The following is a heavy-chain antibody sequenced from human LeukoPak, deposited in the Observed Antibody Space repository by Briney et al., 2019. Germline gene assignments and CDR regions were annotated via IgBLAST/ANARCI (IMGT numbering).Heavy chain of an antibody. D-gene: IGHD4-17*01. Sequence: GGALRLSCAASGFTFSSYWMHCVCQALGKGLVWVSRINSDGSSTSYADSVKGRFTISRDNAKNTLYLKMNSLRAEHTAVYYCASMGYGDVGYWGQGTLVTVSS. CDR1: GFTFSSYW. V-gene: IGHV3-74*01. CDR3: ASMGYGDVGY. CDR2: INSDGSST. J-gene: IGHJ4*02.